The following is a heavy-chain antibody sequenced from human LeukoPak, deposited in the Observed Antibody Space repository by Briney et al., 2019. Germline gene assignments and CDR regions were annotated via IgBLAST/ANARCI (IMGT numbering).Heavy chain of an antibody. Sequence: SETLSLTCAVYGGSFSGYYWSWIRQPPGKGLEWIGEINHSGSTNYNPSLKSRVTMSVDTSKNQFSLKLSSVTAADTAVYYCARDRGRDGYNLGYWGQGTLVTVSS. CDR3: ARDRGRDGYNLGY. D-gene: IGHD5-24*01. V-gene: IGHV4-34*01. CDR2: INHSGST. CDR1: GGSFSGYY. J-gene: IGHJ4*02.